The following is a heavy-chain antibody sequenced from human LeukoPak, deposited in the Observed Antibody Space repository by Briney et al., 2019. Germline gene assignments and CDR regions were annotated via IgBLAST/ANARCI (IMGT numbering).Heavy chain of an antibody. D-gene: IGHD4-17*01. J-gene: IGHJ4*02. Sequence: GRSLRLSCAASGFTLSTYGMHWVRQAPGKGLDWVAFIGYDGTNKWYAGSVKGRFTISRDNSKNTLDLQMNSLRAEDTAVYYCARFTGHGDYDGGLDHWGQGTLVTVSS. CDR1: GFTLSTYG. CDR3: ARFTGHGDYDGGLDH. V-gene: IGHV3-33*01. CDR2: IGYDGTNK.